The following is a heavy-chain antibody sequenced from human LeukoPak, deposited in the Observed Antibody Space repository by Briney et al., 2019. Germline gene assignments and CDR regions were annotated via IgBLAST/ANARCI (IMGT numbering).Heavy chain of an antibody. Sequence: SETLSLACTVSGGSISSHYWSWIRQPPGKGLEWIGYMYYSGSTNYNPSLKSRVIISVDTSKNQFSLKLSSVTAADTAVYYCARDLGVVGLDYWGQGTLVTVSS. CDR1: GGSISSHY. V-gene: IGHV4-59*11. D-gene: IGHD2-2*01. J-gene: IGHJ4*02. CDR3: ARDLGVVGLDY. CDR2: MYYSGST.